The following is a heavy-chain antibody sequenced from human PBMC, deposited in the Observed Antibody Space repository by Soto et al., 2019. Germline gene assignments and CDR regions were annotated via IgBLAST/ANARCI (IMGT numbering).Heavy chain of an antibody. D-gene: IGHD6-13*01. CDR1: VYTFTGCY. CDR3: VESAAYSGSYYDDA. V-gene: IGHV1-2*02. Sequence: SLKFTWKNSVYTFTGCYLRWVRQAPGQGLEWMGWINANSGATKYAQKFQGRVTMTRGTSISTALTELGRLRSDDTAVYYCVESAAYSGSYYDDAWG. J-gene: IGHJ5*01. CDR2: INANSGAT.